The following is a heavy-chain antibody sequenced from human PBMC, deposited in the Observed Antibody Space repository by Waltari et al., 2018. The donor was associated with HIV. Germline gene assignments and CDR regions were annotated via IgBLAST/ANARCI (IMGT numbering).Heavy chain of an antibody. CDR1: GGSISRSSYY. CDR3: ARLGYSYGYRLDY. CDR2: IYYSGST. D-gene: IGHD5-18*01. J-gene: IGHJ4*02. Sequence: QLQLQVSGPGLVKPSETLSLTCPVSGGSISRSSYYWGWIRQPPGKGLEWIGSIYYSGSTYYNPSLKSRVTISVDTSKNQFSLKVSSVTAADTAVYYCARLGYSYGYRLDYWGQGTLVTVSS. V-gene: IGHV4-39*01.